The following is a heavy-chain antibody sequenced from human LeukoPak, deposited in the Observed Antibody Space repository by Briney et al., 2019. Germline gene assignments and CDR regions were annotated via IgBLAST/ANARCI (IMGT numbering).Heavy chain of an antibody. CDR2: ISSSGAST. Sequence: GGSLRLSCAASGFTFSSYAMSWVRQAPGKGLEWVSAISSSGASTYYADSVKGRFTISRDNSKNTLYLQMNSLRAEDTAVYYCAKDVYVIVGASYLDYWGQGTLVTVSS. D-gene: IGHD1-26*01. V-gene: IGHV3-23*01. CDR3: AKDVYVIVGASYLDY. CDR1: GFTFSSYA. J-gene: IGHJ4*02.